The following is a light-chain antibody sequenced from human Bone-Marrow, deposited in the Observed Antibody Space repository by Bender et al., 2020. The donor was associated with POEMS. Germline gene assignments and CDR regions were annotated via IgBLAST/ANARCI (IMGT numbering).Light chain of an antibody. J-gene: IGLJ3*02. CDR1: TSDVGTYYI. CDR3: QSYDNSLGGWV. Sequence: QSALTQPASVSGSPGQSITISCTGATSDVGTYYIVSWYQQHPGKAPKLIIYQGTNRPSGVSSRFSGSESGNTASLTVSGLQAEDEGDYYCQSYDNSLGGWVFGGGTKLTVL. V-gene: IGLV2-14*02. CDR2: QGT.